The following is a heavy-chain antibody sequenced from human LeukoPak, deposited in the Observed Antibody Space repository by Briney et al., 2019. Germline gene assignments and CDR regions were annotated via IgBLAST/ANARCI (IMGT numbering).Heavy chain of an antibody. Sequence: GGSLRLSCAASGFTFNSYAMSWVPQAPGKGLEWVSGISANGAKTYYADSVKGRFTISRDNSKNTQSLQMNSLRADDTALYYCAKDICGGNCYPNGGYSGQGTLVIVSS. V-gene: IGHV3-23*01. CDR3: AKDICGGNCYPNGGY. D-gene: IGHD2-21*01. CDR1: GFTFNSYA. J-gene: IGHJ4*02. CDR2: ISANGAKT.